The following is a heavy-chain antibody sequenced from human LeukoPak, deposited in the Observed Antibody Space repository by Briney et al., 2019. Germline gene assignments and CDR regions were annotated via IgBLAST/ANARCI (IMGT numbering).Heavy chain of an antibody. V-gene: IGHV3-48*01. D-gene: IGHD6-13*01. Sequence: GGSLRLSCVASGFTSSTYSMNWVRQAPGKGLEWVSYISSSTIYYADSVKGRFTISRDNAKNSLYLQMNSLRAEDTAVYYCARNGILGIAAAVDVWGKGTTVTVSS. CDR1: GFTSSTYS. CDR3: ARNGILGIAAAVDV. CDR2: ISSSTI. J-gene: IGHJ6*04.